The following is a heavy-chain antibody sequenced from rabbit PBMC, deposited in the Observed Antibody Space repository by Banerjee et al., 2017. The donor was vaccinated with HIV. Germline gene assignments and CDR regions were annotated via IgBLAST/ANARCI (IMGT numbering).Heavy chain of an antibody. J-gene: IGHJ6*01. CDR1: GIDFSSYVY. Sequence: QSLEESGGDLVKPGASLTLTCKASGIDFSSYVYMCWVRQAPGKGLEWIAYIYAGSTGTTDYATWAKGRFTISKTSSTTVTLQMTSLTAADSATYFCTRDFDFWGPGTLVTVS. V-gene: IGHV1S40*01. CDR3: TRDFDF. CDR2: IYAGSTGTT.